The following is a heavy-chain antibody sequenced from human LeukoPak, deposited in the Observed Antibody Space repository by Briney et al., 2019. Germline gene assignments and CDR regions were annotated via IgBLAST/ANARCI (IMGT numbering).Heavy chain of an antibody. CDR3: ASGSSILDY. D-gene: IGHD2-21*01. CDR2: IYYSGST. J-gene: IGHJ4*02. Sequence: SSETLSLTCTVSGGSISSYYWSWIRQPPGKGLEWIGYIYYSGSTNYNPSLKSRVTISVDTSKNQFSLKLSSVTAADTAVYYCASGSSILDYWGQGTLVTVSS. CDR1: GGSISSYY. V-gene: IGHV4-59*01.